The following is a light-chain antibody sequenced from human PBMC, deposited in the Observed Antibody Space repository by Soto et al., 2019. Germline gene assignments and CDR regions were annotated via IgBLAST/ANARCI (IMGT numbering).Light chain of an antibody. J-gene: IGKJ1*01. Sequence: EIVLTQSPGTLSLSPGERATLSCRASQSVSSSYLAWYQQKPGQAPRLLIYGASSRATGIPDRLSGSGAGTDFTRSISRPETEAFAVYYCQQYGSSTTFGQGNKVEIK. V-gene: IGKV3-20*01. CDR3: QQYGSSTT. CDR2: GAS. CDR1: QSVSSSY.